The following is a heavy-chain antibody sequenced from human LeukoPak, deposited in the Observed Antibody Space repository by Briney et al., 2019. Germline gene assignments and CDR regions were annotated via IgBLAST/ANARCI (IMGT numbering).Heavy chain of an antibody. D-gene: IGHD3-22*01. CDR2: IIPILGIA. J-gene: IGHJ4*02. Sequence: ASVKVSCKASGGTFSSYAISWVRQAPGQGLEWMGRIIPILGIANYAQKFQGRVTITADKSTSTAYMELSSLRSEYTAVYYCAQDSSGYYEYWGQGTLVTVSS. CDR1: GGTFSSYA. V-gene: IGHV1-69*04. CDR3: AQDSSGYYEY.